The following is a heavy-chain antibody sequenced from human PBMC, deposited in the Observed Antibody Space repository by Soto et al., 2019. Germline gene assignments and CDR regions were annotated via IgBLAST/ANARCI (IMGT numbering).Heavy chain of an antibody. CDR2: IIPISGTA. D-gene: IGHD2-2*01. V-gene: IGHV1-69*01. Sequence: QVQLVQSGAEVKKPGSSVKVSCKAYGGTFSSYAICWVRQAPGQGLEWMGGIIPISGTANYAQKFQGRVTITADESTSTAYMELSSLRSEDTAVYYCARSQGSSTSLEIYYYYYYGMDVWVQGTTVTVSS. J-gene: IGHJ6*02. CDR3: ARSQGSSTSLEIYYYYYYGMDV. CDR1: GGTFSSYA.